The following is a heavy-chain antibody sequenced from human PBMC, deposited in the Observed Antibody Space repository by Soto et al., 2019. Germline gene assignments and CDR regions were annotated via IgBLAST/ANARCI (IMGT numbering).Heavy chain of an antibody. CDR1: GFPFAAGA. J-gene: IGHJ4*02. Sequence: VQLLESGGGLVRRGASLRLSCVASGFPFAAGAMNWVRQAPGQGLGWVSTITGRGISTYYADSVRGRFTISRDDSQNTLYLQMNSLRVEDTAVYYCAKDRYGGSGGGLESWGQGALVTVSS. CDR2: ITGRGIST. V-gene: IGHV3-23*01. D-gene: IGHD5-18*01. CDR3: AKDRYGGSGGGLES.